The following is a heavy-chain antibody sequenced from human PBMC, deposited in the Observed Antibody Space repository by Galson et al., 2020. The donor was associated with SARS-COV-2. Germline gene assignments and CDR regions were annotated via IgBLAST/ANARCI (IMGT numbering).Heavy chain of an antibody. CDR3: ARDGSPSYYFDY. Sequence: GESLKISCAASGFTFSSYAMHWVRQAPGKGLEWVAVISYDGSNKYYADSVKGRFTISRDNSKNTLYLQMNSLRAEDTAVYYCARDGSPSYYFDYWGQGTLVTVSS. CDR2: ISYDGSNK. D-gene: IGHD6-13*01. CDR1: GFTFSSYA. V-gene: IGHV3-30*04. J-gene: IGHJ4*02.